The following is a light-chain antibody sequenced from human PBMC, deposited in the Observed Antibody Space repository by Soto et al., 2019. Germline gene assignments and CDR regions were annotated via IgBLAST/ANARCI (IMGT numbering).Light chain of an antibody. J-gene: IGKJ5*01. Sequence: EMVLTQSPGTRALSPGGGATLSCRASQSVTSNYLAWYQPKPGQAPRLLIYDTSNRATGIPARFSGSGSGTDFTLTISSLEPEDFAVYYCQQRSNWPITFGQGTRLEIK. CDR1: QSVTSNY. CDR2: DTS. V-gene: IGKV3-11*01. CDR3: QQRSNWPIT.